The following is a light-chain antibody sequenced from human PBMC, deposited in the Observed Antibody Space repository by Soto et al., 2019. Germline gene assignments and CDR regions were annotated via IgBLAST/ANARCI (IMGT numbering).Light chain of an antibody. Sequence: QSVLTQPASVSGSPGQSITISCTGSSSDVGGYDYVSWYQQDPGKAPKLMIYDVNNRPSGVSNRLSGSKSGNTASLTISGLQSEDEADYYCTSYTDSSTVVFGGGTKVTVL. V-gene: IGLV2-14*03. J-gene: IGLJ3*02. CDR3: TSYTDSSTVV. CDR2: DVN. CDR1: SSDVGGYDY.